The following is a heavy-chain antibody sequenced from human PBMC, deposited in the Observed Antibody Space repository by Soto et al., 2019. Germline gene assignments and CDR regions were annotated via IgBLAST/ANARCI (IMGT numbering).Heavy chain of an antibody. CDR1: GFTFSSYA. CDR2: ISGSGGST. J-gene: IGHJ1*01. CDR3: AKSNTYCSGGSCSEYFQH. Sequence: GGSLRLSCAASGFTFSSYAVSWVRQAPGEGLEWVSAISGSGGSTYYADSVKGRFTISRDNSKNTLYLQMNSLRAEDTAVYCCAKSNTYCSGGSCSEYFQHWGQGTLVTVSS. D-gene: IGHD2-15*01. V-gene: IGHV3-23*01.